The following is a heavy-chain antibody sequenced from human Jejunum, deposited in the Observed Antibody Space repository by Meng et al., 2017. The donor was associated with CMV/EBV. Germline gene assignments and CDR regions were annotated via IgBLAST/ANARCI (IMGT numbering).Heavy chain of an antibody. CDR1: GLTFGDQA. V-gene: IGHV3-49*04. CDR2: IRSTTQGATT. CDR3: VPWRGFSWSDS. J-gene: IGHJ4*02. Sequence: SGLTFGDQAVSWVRQSPGEGLEWVSFIRSTTQGATTEYAASVRGRFTISRDDSKSIAYLQMTSLKSDDTGVYFCVPWRGFSWSDSWGQGTLVTVSS.